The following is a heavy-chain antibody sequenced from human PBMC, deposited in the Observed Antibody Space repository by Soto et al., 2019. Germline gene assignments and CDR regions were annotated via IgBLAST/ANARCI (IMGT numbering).Heavy chain of an antibody. CDR3: ARDPSDSSGVDWYFDL. V-gene: IGHV3-33*01. D-gene: IGHD3-22*01. CDR1: EFIFSTYG. Sequence: QVQLVESGGGVVQPGRSLRLSCAASEFIFSTYGMHWVRQAPGKGLEWVAVIWYDGRNKYYADSVKGRFTISRDNSKNTPYVQMNSLRAEDTAVYYCARDPSDSSGVDWYFDLWGRGTGVTVSS. CDR2: IWYDGRNK. J-gene: IGHJ2*01.